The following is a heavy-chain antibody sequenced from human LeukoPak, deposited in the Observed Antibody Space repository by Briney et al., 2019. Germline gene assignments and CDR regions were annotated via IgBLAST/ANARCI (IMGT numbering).Heavy chain of an antibody. Sequence: PSETLSLTCTVSGGSISSYYWSWIRQPAGKGLEWIGRIYTSGSTNYNPSLKSRVTMSVDTSKNQFSLKLSSVTAADTAVYYCARGEIAVAGTYYYYMDVWGKGTTVTVSS. CDR1: GGSISSYY. J-gene: IGHJ6*03. D-gene: IGHD6-19*01. CDR2: IYTSGST. CDR3: ARGEIAVAGTYYYYMDV. V-gene: IGHV4-4*07.